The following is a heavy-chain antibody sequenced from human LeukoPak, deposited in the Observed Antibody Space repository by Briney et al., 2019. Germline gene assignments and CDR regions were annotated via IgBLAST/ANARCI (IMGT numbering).Heavy chain of an antibody. J-gene: IGHJ4*02. CDR2: IFYSGST. Sequence: SQTLSLTCTVSGGSISSGSYYWSWIRQPAGKGLEWIGYIFYSGSTNYNPSLKSRVTISVDTSKNQFSLKLSSVTAADTAVYYCARSSGVATVAARKFDYWGQGTLVTVSS. V-gene: IGHV4-61*10. CDR3: ARSSGVATVAARKFDY. D-gene: IGHD6-6*01. CDR1: GGSISSGSYY.